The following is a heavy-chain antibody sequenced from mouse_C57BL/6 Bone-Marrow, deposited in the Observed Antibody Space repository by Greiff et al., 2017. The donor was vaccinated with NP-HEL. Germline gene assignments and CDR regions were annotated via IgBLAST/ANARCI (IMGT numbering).Heavy chain of an antibody. J-gene: IGHJ3*01. V-gene: IGHV7-1*01. CDR2: SRNKANDYTT. CDR1: GFTFSDFY. CDR3: ARDDDYDDWFAY. D-gene: IGHD2-4*01. Sequence: EVMLVESGGGLVQSGRSLRLSCATSGFTFSDFYMEWVRQAPGKGLEWIAASRNKANDYTTEYSASVKGRFIVSRDTSQSILYLQMNALRAEDTAIYYCARDDDYDDWFAYWGQGTLVTVSA.